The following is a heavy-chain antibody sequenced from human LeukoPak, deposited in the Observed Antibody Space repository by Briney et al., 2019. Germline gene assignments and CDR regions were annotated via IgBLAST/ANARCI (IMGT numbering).Heavy chain of an antibody. CDR2: IYYSGST. V-gene: IGHV4-39*07. CDR1: GGSISSSSYY. J-gene: IGHJ4*02. CDR3: ARGPYYYDSSGSFDY. D-gene: IGHD3-22*01. Sequence: SETLSLTCTVSGGSISSSSYYWGWFRQPPGKGLEWIGSIYYSGSTYYNPSLKSRVTISVDTSKNQFSLKLSSVTAADTAVYYCARGPYYYDSSGSFDYWGQGTLVTVSS.